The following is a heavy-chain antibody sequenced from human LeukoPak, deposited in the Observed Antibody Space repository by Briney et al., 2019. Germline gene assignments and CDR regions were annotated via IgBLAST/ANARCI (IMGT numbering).Heavy chain of an antibody. CDR2: ISYDGSNE. CDR1: GFTFSYYG. Sequence: GGSLRLSCAASGFTFSYYGMHWVRQAPGKGLEWVAVISYDGSNEYYADSVKGRFPISRDNSKNTLYLQMNSLRAEDTAAYYCAKGQLLYFDWFSSYYYYGMDVWGQGTTVTVSS. J-gene: IGHJ6*02. V-gene: IGHV3-30*18. D-gene: IGHD3-9*01. CDR3: AKGQLLYFDWFSSYYYYGMDV.